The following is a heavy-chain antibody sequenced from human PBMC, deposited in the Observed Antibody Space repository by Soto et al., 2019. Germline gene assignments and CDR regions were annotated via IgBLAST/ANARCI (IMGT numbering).Heavy chain of an antibody. CDR3: AKRECGWACGYYYGMDV. CDR1: GFTFSCHG. V-gene: IGHV3-30*18. J-gene: IGHJ6*02. CDR2: ISYDGSNK. D-gene: IGHD6-19*01. Sequence: PGGSLRLSCAASGFTFSCHGMHWVRPAPGKGLEWVAVISYDGSNKYYADPVKGRFTISRDNSKNTLYLQMNSLRAEDTAVYYCAKRECGWACGYYYGMDVWGQGTTVTVSS.